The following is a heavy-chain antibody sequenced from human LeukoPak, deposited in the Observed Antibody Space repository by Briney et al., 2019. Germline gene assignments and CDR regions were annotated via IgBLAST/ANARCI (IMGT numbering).Heavy chain of an antibody. V-gene: IGHV4-39*07. CDR1: GGSISSSSYY. J-gene: IGHJ4*02. CDR3: ARDIGGPGY. D-gene: IGHD3-16*01. Sequence: SETLSLTCTVSGGSISSSSYYWGWIRQPPGKVLEWIGSTYYSGSAYYNPSLKSRVTISVDTSKNQFSLKLNSVTAADTAMYYCARDIGGPGYWGQGTLVTVSS. CDR2: TYYSGSA.